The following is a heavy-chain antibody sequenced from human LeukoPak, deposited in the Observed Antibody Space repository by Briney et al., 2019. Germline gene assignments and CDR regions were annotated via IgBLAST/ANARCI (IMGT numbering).Heavy chain of an antibody. V-gene: IGHV3-23*01. Sequence: GGSLRLSCAASGFTFTTYALTWVRQAPGKGLEWVSAITGSGGSTYYADSVRGRFTISRDNPKNTLYLQMNSLRAEDTAVYYCAKAVLRYFDWLGPPYGMDVWGQGTTVTVSS. D-gene: IGHD3-9*01. CDR2: ITGSGGST. CDR3: AKAVLRYFDWLGPPYGMDV. CDR1: GFTFTTYA. J-gene: IGHJ6*02.